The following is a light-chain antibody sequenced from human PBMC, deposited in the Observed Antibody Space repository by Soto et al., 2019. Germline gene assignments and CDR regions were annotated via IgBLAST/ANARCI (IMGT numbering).Light chain of an antibody. J-gene: IGKJ1*01. CDR2: AAS. CDR1: QSISSY. V-gene: IGKV1-39*01. Sequence: DIQMTQSPSSLSASVGDRVTITCRASQSISSYLNGYQQKPGKAPKLLIYAASSLQSGVPSRFSSSGSGTDVTITISNLQTEDCATYYCHQSYSTPQTFGQGTKVEIK. CDR3: HQSYSTPQT.